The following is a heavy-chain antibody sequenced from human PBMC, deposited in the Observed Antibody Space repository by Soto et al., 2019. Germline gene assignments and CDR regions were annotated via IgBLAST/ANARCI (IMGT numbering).Heavy chain of an antibody. V-gene: IGHV3-74*01. J-gene: IGHJ6*02. CDR2: INSDGSST. CDR3: ARDPPYYDILTGYYPHYGMDV. D-gene: IGHD3-9*01. Sequence: EVQLVESGGGLVQPGGSLRLSCAASGFTFSSYWMHWVRQAPGKGLVWVSRINSDGSSTSYADSVKGRFTISRDNAKNKLYREMSGRGAGDTAVYYCARDPPYYDILTGYYPHYGMDVWGQGTTVTVSS. CDR1: GFTFSSYW.